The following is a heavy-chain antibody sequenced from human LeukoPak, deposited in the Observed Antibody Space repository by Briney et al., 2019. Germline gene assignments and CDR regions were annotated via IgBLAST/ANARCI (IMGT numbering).Heavy chain of an antibody. CDR2: IYYSGST. CDR3: ARDRDRTFDI. J-gene: IGHJ3*02. D-gene: IGHD2-15*01. Sequence: SETLSLTCTVSGGSISSYYWSWIRQPPGKGLEWIGYIYYSGSTNYNPSLKSRVTISVDTSKDQFSLKLSSVTAADTAVYYCARDRDRTFDIWGQGTMVTVSS. V-gene: IGHV4-59*01. CDR1: GGSISSYY.